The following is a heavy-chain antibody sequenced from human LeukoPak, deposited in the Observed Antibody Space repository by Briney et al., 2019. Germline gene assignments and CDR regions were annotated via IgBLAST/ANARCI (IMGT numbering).Heavy chain of an antibody. J-gene: IGHJ4*02. V-gene: IGHV4-31*03. D-gene: IGHD2-15*01. CDR2: IYYSGST. Sequence: SETLSLTCTVSGGSISSGGYYWSWIRQHPGKGLEWIGYIYYSGSTYYNPSLKSRVTISVDTSKNQFSPKLSSVTAADTAVYYCARERVGYCSGGSCRYFDYWGQGTLVTVSS. CDR1: GGSISSGGYY. CDR3: ARERVGYCSGGSCRYFDY.